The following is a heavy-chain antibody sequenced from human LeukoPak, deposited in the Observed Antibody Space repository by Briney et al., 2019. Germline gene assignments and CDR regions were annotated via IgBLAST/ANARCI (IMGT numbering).Heavy chain of an antibody. V-gene: IGHV4-34*01. J-gene: IGHJ4*02. CDR1: GGSFSGYY. CDR3: ARGRYSSGCDY. CDR2: INHSGST. Sequence: SETLSLTCAVYGGSFSGYYWSWIRQPPGQGLEWIGEINHSGSTNYNPSLKSRVTISVDTSKNQFSLKLSSVTAADTAVYYCARGRYSSGCDYWGQGTLVTVSS. D-gene: IGHD6-19*01.